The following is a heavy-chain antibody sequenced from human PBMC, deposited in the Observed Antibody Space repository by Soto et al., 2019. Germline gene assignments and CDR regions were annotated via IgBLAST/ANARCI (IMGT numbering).Heavy chain of an antibody. J-gene: IGHJ4*02. D-gene: IGHD2-2*01. CDR3: ARPAARYYFDY. Sequence: GSLRLSCSASGFTVSSYGMHWVRQAPGKGLEWVAVISYDGSNKYYADSVKGRFTISRDNSKNTLYLQMNSLRAEDTAVYYCARPAARYYFDYWGQGTLVTVSS. CDR2: ISYDGSNK. V-gene: IGHV3-30*03. CDR1: GFTVSSYG.